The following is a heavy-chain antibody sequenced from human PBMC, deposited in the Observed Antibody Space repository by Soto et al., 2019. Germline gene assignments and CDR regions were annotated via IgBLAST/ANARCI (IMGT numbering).Heavy chain of an antibody. J-gene: IGHJ4*02. Sequence: QVQLVQSGAEVKKPGASVKVSCKASGYTFTRYDINWVRQATGQGREWMGWMNPNSGNTGYAQKFQGRGTRTRNTYISTAYMELSSLRSEDTAVYYCGRERTYYTFDYWGQGTRVNVSS. CDR3: GRERTYYTFDY. V-gene: IGHV1-8*01. D-gene: IGHD1-26*01. CDR1: GYTFTRYD. CDR2: MNPNSGNT.